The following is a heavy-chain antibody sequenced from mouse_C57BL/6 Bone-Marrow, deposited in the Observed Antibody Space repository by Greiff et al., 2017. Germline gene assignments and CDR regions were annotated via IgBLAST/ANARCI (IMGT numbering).Heavy chain of an antibody. Sequence: QVQLQQPGAELVRPGPSVKLSCKASGYTFTSSWMHWVKQRPGQGLEWIGVIDPSDSYTNYNQKFKGKATLTVDTSSSTAYMQLSSLTSEDSAVYYCARCPNCPIYYYDDWGQGTTLTVSS. CDR1: GYTFTSSW. CDR3: ARCPNCPIYYYDD. D-gene: IGHD1-1*01. CDR2: IDPSDSYT. J-gene: IGHJ2*01. V-gene: IGHV1-59*01.